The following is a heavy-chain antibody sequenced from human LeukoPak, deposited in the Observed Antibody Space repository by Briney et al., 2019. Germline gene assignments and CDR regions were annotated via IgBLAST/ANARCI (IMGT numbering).Heavy chain of an antibody. Sequence: PGGSLRLSCAASGFTFSSYAMHWVRQAPGRGLEWVSSISSGTSGSYYIYYADSVKGRFSISRDNAKNSLYLEMNSLRAEDTAVYYCASLPDIVTSIDYWGQGTLVTVSS. D-gene: IGHD5-12*01. CDR1: GFTFSSYA. CDR3: ASLPDIVTSIDY. CDR2: ISSGTSGSYYI. V-gene: IGHV3-21*01. J-gene: IGHJ4*02.